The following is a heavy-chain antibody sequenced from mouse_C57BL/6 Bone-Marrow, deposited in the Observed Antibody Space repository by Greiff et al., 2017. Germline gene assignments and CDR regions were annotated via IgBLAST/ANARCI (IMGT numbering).Heavy chain of an antibody. CDR2: IYPRSGNT. Sequence: VQLQQSGAELARPGASVKLSCKASGYTFTSYGISWVKQRTGQGLEWIGEIYPRSGNTYYNEKFKGKATLTADKSSSTAYMDLRSLTSEDSAVYFCARWGWVYYFDYWGQGTTLTVSS. J-gene: IGHJ2*01. CDR3: ARWGWVYYFDY. D-gene: IGHD1-1*02. CDR1: GYTFTSYG. V-gene: IGHV1-81*01.